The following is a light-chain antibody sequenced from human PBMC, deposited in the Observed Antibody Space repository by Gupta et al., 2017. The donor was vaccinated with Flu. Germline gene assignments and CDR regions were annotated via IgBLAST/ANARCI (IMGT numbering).Light chain of an antibody. CDR2: END. V-gene: IGLV1-51*02. Sequence: QSVLTQPPSVSAAPGQKVTISCPGASYNIGSNSVSWYQQLPGSAPKLLIYENDKRTSGIRDRFSGSKSGTSATLDITGGQIGDEADYYCATWDSGLTRVFGGWTKLTVL. J-gene: IGLJ3*02. CDR3: ATWDSGLTRV. CDR1: SYNIGSNS.